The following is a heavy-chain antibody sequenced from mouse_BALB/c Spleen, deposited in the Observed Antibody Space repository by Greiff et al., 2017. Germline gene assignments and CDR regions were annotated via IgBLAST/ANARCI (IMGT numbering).Heavy chain of an antibody. CDR3: ARSHYYGSPWYFDV. D-gene: IGHD1-1*01. Sequence: EVQLQQSGAELVKPGASVKLSCTASGFNIKDTYMHWVKQRPEQGLEWIGRIDPANGNTKYDPKFQGKATITADTSSNTAYLQLSSLTSEDTAVYYCARSHYYGSPWYFDVWGAGTTVTVSS. V-gene: IGHV14-3*02. CDR1: GFNIKDTY. CDR2: IDPANGNT. J-gene: IGHJ1*01.